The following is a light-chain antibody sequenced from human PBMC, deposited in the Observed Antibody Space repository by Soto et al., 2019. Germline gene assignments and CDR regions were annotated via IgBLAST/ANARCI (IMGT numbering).Light chain of an antibody. CDR3: QQYYSTPT. J-gene: IGKJ5*01. CDR2: GAS. Sequence: EIVMTQSPATLSVSPGERATLSCRASQSVSSNLAWYQQKPGQAPRLLIYGASTRESGVPDRFSGSGSGTDFTLTISSLQAEDVAVYYCQQYYSTPTFGQGTRLEIK. CDR1: QSVSSN. V-gene: IGKV3-15*01.